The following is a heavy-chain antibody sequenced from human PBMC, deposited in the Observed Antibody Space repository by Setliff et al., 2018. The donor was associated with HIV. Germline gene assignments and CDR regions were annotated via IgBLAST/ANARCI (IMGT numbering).Heavy chain of an antibody. V-gene: IGHV3-21*01. Sequence: GGSLRLSCAASGFTFSSYSMNWVRQAPGKGLEWVSSIGSSSSYIYYADSVKGRFTISRDNAKNSLYLQMNSLRAEDTAVYYCARGYCSSTTCLYYFDYWGQGTLVTVSS. CDR1: GFTFSSYS. J-gene: IGHJ4*02. D-gene: IGHD2-2*01. CDR3: ARGYCSSTTCLYYFDY. CDR2: IGSSSSYI.